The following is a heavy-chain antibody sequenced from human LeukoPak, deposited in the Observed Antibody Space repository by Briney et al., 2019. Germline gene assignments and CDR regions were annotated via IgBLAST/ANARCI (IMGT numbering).Heavy chain of an antibody. CDR2: IFYSGST. V-gene: IGHV4-59*01. CDR3: ARDKSASGSYFDP. Sequence: SETLSLTCTVSGGSIRSYYWSWIRQPPGKGMEWIGYIFYSGSTNYNASLKSRVTISVDTSKNQFSLKLSSVTAADTAVYYCARDKSASGSYFDPWGQGTLVTVSS. CDR1: GGSIRSYY. J-gene: IGHJ5*02. D-gene: IGHD6-13*01.